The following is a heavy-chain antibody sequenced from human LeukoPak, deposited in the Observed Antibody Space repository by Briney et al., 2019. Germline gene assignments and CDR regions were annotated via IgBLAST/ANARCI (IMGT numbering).Heavy chain of an antibody. J-gene: IGHJ3*02. V-gene: IGHV3-15*01. D-gene: IGHD2-21*02. CDR2: IKSKTDGGTT. CDR1: GFTFTNAW. CDR3: TTVWNCGGDCSDAFDI. Sequence: PGGSLRLSCSSSGFTFTNAWMSWVRQAPGKGLEWVGRIKSKTDGGTTDYAAPVKGRFTISRDDSKNTLYLQMNSLKTEDTAVYYCTTVWNCGGDCSDAFDIWGQGTMVTVSS.